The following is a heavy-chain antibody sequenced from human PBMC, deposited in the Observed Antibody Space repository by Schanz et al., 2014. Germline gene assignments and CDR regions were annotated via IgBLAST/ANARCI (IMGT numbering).Heavy chain of an antibody. CDR2: ISSSSSTI. V-gene: IGHV3-48*01. J-gene: IGHJ4*02. D-gene: IGHD3-10*01. CDR3: ASPALVQGLMPEYYFDY. CDR1: EFSFSSFG. Sequence: EVQLVESGGGLVQPGGSLKLSCAASEFSFSSFGMNWVRQAPGKGLEWVSYISSSSSTIYYADSVKGRFTISRDNAKNSLYLQMNSLRGEDTAVYYCASPALVQGLMPEYYFDYWGPGALVTVSS.